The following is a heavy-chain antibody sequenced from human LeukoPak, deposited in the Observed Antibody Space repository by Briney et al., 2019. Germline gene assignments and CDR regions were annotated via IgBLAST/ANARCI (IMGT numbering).Heavy chain of an antibody. CDR3: ARDTTMTTVTSLDP. CDR1: GGSISSSSYY. D-gene: IGHD4-17*01. V-gene: IGHV4-39*07. CDR2: IYYSGST. J-gene: IGHJ5*02. Sequence: SETLSLTCTVSGGSISSSSYYWGWIRQPPGKGLEGIGSIYYSGSTYYNPSPKSRVTISVDTSKNQFSLKLSSVPAADTAVYYCARDTTMTTVTSLDPWGQGTLVTVSS.